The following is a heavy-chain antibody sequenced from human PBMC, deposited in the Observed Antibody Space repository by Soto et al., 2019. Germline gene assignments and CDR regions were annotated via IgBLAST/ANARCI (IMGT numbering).Heavy chain of an antibody. D-gene: IGHD3-3*01. CDR3: ARDAGITIFGVVNWFDP. Sequence: ASVKVSCKASGYTFTSYAMHWVRQAPGQRLEWMGWINAGNGNTKYSQKFQGRVTITRDTSASTAYMELSSLRSEDTAVYYCARDAGITIFGVVNWFDPWGQGTLVTVSS. J-gene: IGHJ5*02. CDR1: GYTFTSYA. CDR2: INAGNGNT. V-gene: IGHV1-3*01.